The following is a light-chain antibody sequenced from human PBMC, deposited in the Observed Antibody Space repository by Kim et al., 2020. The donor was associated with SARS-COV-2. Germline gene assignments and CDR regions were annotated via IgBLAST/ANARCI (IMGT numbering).Light chain of an antibody. Sequence: SYELTQPPSVSVSPGKTARITCGGNNIGSKSVHWYQQKPGQAPVLVISYDSDRPSGIPARFSGSNSGNTPTLTISRVEAGDEADYYCQVWDSSSDHRVFG. CDR1: NIGSKS. J-gene: IGLJ2*01. CDR3: QVWDSSSDHRV. V-gene: IGLV3-21*04. CDR2: YDS.